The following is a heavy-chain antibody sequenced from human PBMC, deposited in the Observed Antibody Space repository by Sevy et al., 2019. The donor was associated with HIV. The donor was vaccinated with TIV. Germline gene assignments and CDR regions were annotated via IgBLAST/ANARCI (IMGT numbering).Heavy chain of an antibody. CDR1: EFTFSSAW. J-gene: IGHJ3*01. CDR2: IKSKTDGGTI. Sequence: GGSLRLSCAAFEFTFSSAWMHWVRQPPGKGLECVGHIKSKTDGGTIDYAAAVKGRFSISRDDSKNMLYLQMNNLKNDDTAVYYCSPATGGAFGVWGQGTMVTVSS. D-gene: IGHD3-10*01. CDR3: SPATGGAFGV. V-gene: IGHV3-15*01.